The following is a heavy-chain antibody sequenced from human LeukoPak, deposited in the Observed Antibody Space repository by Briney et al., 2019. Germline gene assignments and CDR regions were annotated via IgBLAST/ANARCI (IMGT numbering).Heavy chain of an antibody. CDR1: GYTFTGYY. CDR2: INPNSGGT. CDR3: ARSRELRDAFDI. V-gene: IGHV1-2*02. Sequence: ASVKVSCKASGYTFTGYYMHWVRQAPGQGLEWMGWINPNSGGTNYAQKFQGRVTRTRDTSISTAYMELSRLRSDDTAVYYCARSRELRDAFDIWGQGTMVTVSS. D-gene: IGHD1-7*01. J-gene: IGHJ3*02.